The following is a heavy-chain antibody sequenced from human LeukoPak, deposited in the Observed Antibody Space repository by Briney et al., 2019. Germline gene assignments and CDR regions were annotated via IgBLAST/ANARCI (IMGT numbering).Heavy chain of an antibody. CDR2: INQDGSDK. J-gene: IGHJ6*03. V-gene: IGHV3-7*01. CDR1: GFSFSNSW. CDR3: ARNPGIAAGRGYFYYMDV. Sequence: GGSLRLSCAASGFSFSNSWMSWIRQSPGKGLEWVANINQDGSDKYFVDSVKGRITISRDNAENSLYLQMNSLRVEDTAVYYCARNPGIAAGRGYFYYMDVWGKGTTVTISS. D-gene: IGHD6-6*01.